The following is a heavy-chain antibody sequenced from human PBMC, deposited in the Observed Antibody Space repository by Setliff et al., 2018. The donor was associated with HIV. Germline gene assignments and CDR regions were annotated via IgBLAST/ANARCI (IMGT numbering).Heavy chain of an antibody. D-gene: IGHD3-22*01. CDR2: IYYSGST. V-gene: IGHV4-59*11. CDR3: ARAIEGGSGSMDY. CDR1: GGSISSHY. Sequence: PSETLSLTCTVSGGSISSHYWSWIRQPPGKGLEWIGYIYYSGSTNYNPSLKSRVTISVDTSKNQFSLKLSSVTAADTAVYYCARAIEGGSGSMDYWGQGTLVTVSS. J-gene: IGHJ4*02.